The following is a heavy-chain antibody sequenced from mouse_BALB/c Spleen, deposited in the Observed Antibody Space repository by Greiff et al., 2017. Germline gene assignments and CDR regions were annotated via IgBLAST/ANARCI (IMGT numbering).Heavy chain of an antibody. D-gene: IGHD3-2*02. CDR3: ARSQGRAMDY. J-gene: IGHJ4*01. CDR2: ISSGSSTI. CDR1: GFTFSSFG. Sequence: EVKVEESGGGLVQPGGSRKLSCAASGFTFSSFGMHWVRQAPEKGLEWVAYISSGSSTIYYADTVKGRFTISRDNPKNTLFLQMTSLRSEDTAMYYCARSQGRAMDYWGQGTSVTVSS. V-gene: IGHV5-17*02.